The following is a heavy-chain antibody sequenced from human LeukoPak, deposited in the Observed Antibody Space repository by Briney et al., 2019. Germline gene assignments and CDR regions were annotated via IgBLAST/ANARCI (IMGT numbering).Heavy chain of an antibody. J-gene: IGHJ4*02. D-gene: IGHD2-8*01. Sequence: GESLKISCKGSGYSFTSYWIGWVRQMPGKGLEWMGIIYPGDSDTRYSPSFQSQGTTSADKSISTAYLQGSSLKASDTAMYYCARPNCTNGVCGRIYWGQGTLVTVSS. V-gene: IGHV5-51*01. CDR3: ARPNCTNGVCGRIY. CDR2: IYPGDSDT. CDR1: GYSFTSYW.